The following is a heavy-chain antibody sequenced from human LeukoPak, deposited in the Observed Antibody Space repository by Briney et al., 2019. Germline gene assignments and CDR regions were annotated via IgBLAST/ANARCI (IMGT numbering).Heavy chain of an antibody. CDR3: ARDRVYDHSNPGGFDY. J-gene: IGHJ4*02. CDR2: ISGYNGKT. CDR1: GYPFTSFG. D-gene: IGHD4-11*01. Sequence: ASVRVSCKASGYPFTSFGISWVRQAPGQGLEWMGGISGYNGKTKYADNLQGRVTMTTDTSTSTAYMELGSLRSDDMAVYYCARDRVYDHSNPGGFDYWGQGTLVTVSS. V-gene: IGHV1-18*03.